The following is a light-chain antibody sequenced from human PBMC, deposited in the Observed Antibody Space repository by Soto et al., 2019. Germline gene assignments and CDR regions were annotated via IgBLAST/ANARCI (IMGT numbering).Light chain of an antibody. Sequence: QSVLNQPPSASGSPGQSVTISCTGTSSDVGAYKYVSWYQQYPGKAPKLMIYEVTKRPSGVPDRFSGSKSGNTASLTVSGLQAEDAADYYCTSYVGNDIWVFGGGTKLTVL. CDR3: TSYVGNDIWV. CDR2: EVT. J-gene: IGLJ3*02. V-gene: IGLV2-8*01. CDR1: SSDVGAYKY.